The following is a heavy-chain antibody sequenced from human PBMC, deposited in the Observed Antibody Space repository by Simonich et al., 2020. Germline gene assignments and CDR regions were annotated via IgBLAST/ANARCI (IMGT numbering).Heavy chain of an antibody. D-gene: IGHD6-13*01. Sequence: EVQLVESGGGLVKPGGSLRLSCAASGFTFSSYSMNWVRQAPGKGLECVPTIISSSSYIYYADSVKGRFTISRDNAKNSLYLQMNSLRAEDTAVYYCARNAAGDYWGQGTLVTVSS. V-gene: IGHV3-21*01. J-gene: IGHJ4*02. CDR1: GFTFSSYS. CDR3: ARNAAGDY. CDR2: IISSSSYI.